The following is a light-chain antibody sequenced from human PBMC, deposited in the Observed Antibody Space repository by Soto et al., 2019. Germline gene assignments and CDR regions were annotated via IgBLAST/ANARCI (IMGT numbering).Light chain of an antibody. V-gene: IGLV2-14*01. CDR2: EVT. Sequence: QSALTQPASVSGSPGQSITISCTGTSSDVGEYNSVSWYQQHPGKAPKLIIYEVTNRPSGVSDRLSGSKSGNTASLTISGLQAEDEADYYCSSYTSSSTYVFGVGTKV. CDR3: SSYTSSSTYV. CDR1: SSDVGEYNS. J-gene: IGLJ1*01.